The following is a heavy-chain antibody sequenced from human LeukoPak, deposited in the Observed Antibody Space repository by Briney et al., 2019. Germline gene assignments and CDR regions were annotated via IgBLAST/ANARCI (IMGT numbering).Heavy chain of an antibody. Sequence: GGSLRLSCAASGFTFSSYAMSWVRQAPGKGLEWVSAISGSGGITFYADPVKGRFTISRDNSNNTLFLQMNSLRADDTAVYFCAKGYCASATCYSRFDPWGQGTLVTVSS. CDR2: ISGSGGIT. J-gene: IGHJ5*02. CDR3: AKGYCASATCYSRFDP. V-gene: IGHV3-23*01. CDR1: GFTFSSYA. D-gene: IGHD2-2*02.